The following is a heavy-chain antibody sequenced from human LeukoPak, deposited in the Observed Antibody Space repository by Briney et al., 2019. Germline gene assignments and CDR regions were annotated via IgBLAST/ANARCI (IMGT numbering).Heavy chain of an antibody. CDR2: MNPNSGNT. Sequence: GASVKVSCKASGYTFTSYDINWVRQATGQGLEWMGWMNPNSGNTGYAQKFQGRVTITRNTSISTAYMELSSLRSEDTAVYYCARFRYYYYDSSGYYDDAFDIWGQGTIVTVSS. CDR1: GYTFTSYD. CDR3: ARFRYYYYDSSGYYDDAFDI. J-gene: IGHJ3*02. V-gene: IGHV1-8*03. D-gene: IGHD3-22*01.